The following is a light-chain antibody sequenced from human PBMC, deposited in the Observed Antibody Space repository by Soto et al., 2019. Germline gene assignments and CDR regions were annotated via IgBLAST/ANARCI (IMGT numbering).Light chain of an antibody. V-gene: IGKV3-15*01. CDR2: GAP. Sequence: EIVMTQSPDTLSVSPGERATLSCRARQSVSNNLSWYQQKPGQAPRLLLYGAPTRTTGIPARFSGRGSGTDIILIISSLQSDDVAFYCYQHYNNCPYTFVQGTKLEI. CDR1: QSVSNN. CDR3: QHYNNCPYT. J-gene: IGKJ2*01.